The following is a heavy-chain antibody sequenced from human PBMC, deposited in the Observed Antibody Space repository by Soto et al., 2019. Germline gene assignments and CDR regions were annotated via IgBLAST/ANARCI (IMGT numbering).Heavy chain of an antibody. J-gene: IGHJ4*02. CDR3: AHMTTVTTPRY. CDR2: IYWDDDK. D-gene: IGHD4-17*01. V-gene: IGHV2-5*02. Sequence: QITLKESDPTLVKPTQTLTLTCTFSGFSLSTSGVGVGWIRQPPGKALEWLALIYWDDDKRYSPSLKSRLTXTXXTSKNQVVLTMTNMDPVDTATYYCAHMTTVTTPRYWGQGTLVTVSS. CDR1: GFSLSTSGVG.